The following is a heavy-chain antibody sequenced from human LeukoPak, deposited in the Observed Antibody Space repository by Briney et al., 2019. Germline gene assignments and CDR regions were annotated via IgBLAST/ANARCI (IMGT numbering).Heavy chain of an antibody. Sequence: GGSLRLSRAASGFTFSSYAMSWVRQAPGKGLEWVSAISGSGGSTYYADSVKGRFTISRDNSKNTLYLQMNSLRAEDTAVYYCAKGVRGDYVSFDYWGQGTLVTVSP. D-gene: IGHD2-21*02. CDR2: ISGSGGST. J-gene: IGHJ4*02. V-gene: IGHV3-23*01. CDR3: AKGVRGDYVSFDY. CDR1: GFTFSSYA.